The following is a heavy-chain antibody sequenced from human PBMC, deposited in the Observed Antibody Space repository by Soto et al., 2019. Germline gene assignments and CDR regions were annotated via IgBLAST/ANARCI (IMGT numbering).Heavy chain of an antibody. CDR2: IFYSGST. V-gene: IGHV4-39*02. Sequence: SETLSLTCTVSGGSISGSSFYWVWIRQPPGKGLEWIGNIFYSGSTYYNPSLKSRVTISVDTSKNHFSLKLRSVTAADTAVYYCASYSNLFDYWGQGALVTVSS. D-gene: IGHD4-4*01. CDR1: GGSISGSSFY. CDR3: ASYSNLFDY. J-gene: IGHJ4*02.